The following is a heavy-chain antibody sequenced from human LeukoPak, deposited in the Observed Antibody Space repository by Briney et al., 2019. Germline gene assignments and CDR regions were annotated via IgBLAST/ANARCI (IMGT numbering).Heavy chain of an antibody. V-gene: IGHV1-8*03. CDR1: GYTFTGYY. CDR3: ARGWKFWSGYGGDYYYYMDV. J-gene: IGHJ6*03. CDR2: MNPNSGNT. Sequence: ASVKVSCKASGYTFTGYYMHWVRQATGQGLEWMGWMNPNSGNTDYAQKFQGRVTITTSTSITTAYMELSNLRSEDTAVYYCARGWKFWSGYGGDYYYYMDVWGKGTTVTVSS. D-gene: IGHD3-3*01.